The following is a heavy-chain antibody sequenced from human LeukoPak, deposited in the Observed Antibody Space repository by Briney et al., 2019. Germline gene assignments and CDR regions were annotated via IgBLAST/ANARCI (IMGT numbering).Heavy chain of an antibody. D-gene: IGHD2-15*01. Sequence: GGSLRLSCAASGFTVSRNYMSWVRQAPGKGLEWVSAISGSGGSTYYADSVKGRFTISRDNSKNTLYLQMNSLRAEDTAVYYCAKDSRTYCSGGSCYHDYWGQGTLVTVSS. CDR2: ISGSGGST. CDR1: GFTVSRNY. CDR3: AKDSRTYCSGGSCYHDY. V-gene: IGHV3-23*01. J-gene: IGHJ4*02.